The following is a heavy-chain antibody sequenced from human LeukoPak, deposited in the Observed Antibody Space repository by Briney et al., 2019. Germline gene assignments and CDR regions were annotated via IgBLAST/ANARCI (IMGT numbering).Heavy chain of an antibody. CDR3: ARGKGSREATIPWVGYMDV. D-gene: IGHD5-12*01. Sequence: SETLSLTCTVSGGSISSYYWSWIRQPPGKGLEWIGEINHSGSTNYNPSLKSRVTISVDTSKNQFSLKLSSVTAADTAVYYCARGKGSREATIPWVGYMDVWGKGTTVTVSS. J-gene: IGHJ6*03. CDR1: GGSISSYY. CDR2: INHSGST. V-gene: IGHV4-34*01.